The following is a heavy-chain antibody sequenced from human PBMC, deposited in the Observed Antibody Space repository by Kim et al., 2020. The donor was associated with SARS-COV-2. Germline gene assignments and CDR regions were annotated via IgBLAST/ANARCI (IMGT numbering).Heavy chain of an antibody. V-gene: IGHV3-23*01. CDR1: GFTFSSYA. Sequence: GGSLRLSCAASGFTFSSYAMSWVRQAPGKGLEWVSAISGSGGSTYYADSVKGRFTISRDNSKNTLYLQMNSLRAEDTTVYYCAKGSRITMVRGGGMDVWGQGTTVTVSS. CDR2: ISGSGGST. D-gene: IGHD3-10*01. J-gene: IGHJ6*02. CDR3: AKGSRITMVRGGGMDV.